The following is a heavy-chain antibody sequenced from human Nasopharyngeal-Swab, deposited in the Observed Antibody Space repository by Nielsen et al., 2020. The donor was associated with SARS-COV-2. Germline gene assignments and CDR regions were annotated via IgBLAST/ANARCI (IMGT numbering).Heavy chain of an antibody. Sequence: SETLSLTCTVSGGSISRYYWSWIRQPPGKGLEWIGHIYYSGSTKYNPSLKSRVTISIDTSKNQFSLKLSSVTAADTAVYYCARDRTGYGSLNYFDYWGQGTLVTVSS. J-gene: IGHJ4*02. CDR3: ARDRTGYGSLNYFDY. CDR2: IYYSGST. CDR1: GGSISRYY. V-gene: IGHV4-59*13. D-gene: IGHD3-10*01.